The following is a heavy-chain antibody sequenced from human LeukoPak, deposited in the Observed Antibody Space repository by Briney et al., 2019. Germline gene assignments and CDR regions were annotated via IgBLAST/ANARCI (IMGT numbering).Heavy chain of an antibody. J-gene: IGHJ3*02. CDR3: ARSPDYDFWRKPPGGAFDI. Sequence: GGSLRLSCAASGFTFSSYSMNWVRQAPGKGLEWVSSISSSSSYIYYADSVKGRFTISRDNAKNSLYLQMNSLIAEDTAVYYCARSPDYDFWRKPPGGAFDIWGQGTMVTVSS. CDR1: GFTFSSYS. CDR2: ISSSSSYI. V-gene: IGHV3-21*01. D-gene: IGHD3-3*01.